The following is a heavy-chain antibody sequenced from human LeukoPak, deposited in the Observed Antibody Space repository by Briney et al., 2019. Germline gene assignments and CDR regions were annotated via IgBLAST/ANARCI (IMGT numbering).Heavy chain of an antibody. D-gene: IGHD2-15*01. CDR2: INPNSGNT. CDR1: GYTFTGYY. V-gene: IGHV1-18*04. CDR3: ARVAVGSWYFDL. Sequence: ASVKVSCKASGYTFTGYYMHWVRQAPGQGLEWMGWINPNSGNTNYAQKLQGRVTMTTDTSTSTAYMDLRSLRSDDTAVYHCARVAVGSWYFDLWGRGTLVTVSS. J-gene: IGHJ2*01.